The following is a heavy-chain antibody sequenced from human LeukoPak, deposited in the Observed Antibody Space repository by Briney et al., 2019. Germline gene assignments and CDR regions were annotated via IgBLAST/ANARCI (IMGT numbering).Heavy chain of an antibody. CDR2: IHYTGST. Sequence: PSETLSLTCTISGGSINSDTYYWAWIRQPPGKGLEWIGSIHYTGSTYQNPSLKSRVTVSVDTSKNQFSLRLRSVTAADTAVYFCGRQSLLIPPNWFDLWGQGTLVTVSS. CDR3: GRQSLLIPPNWFDL. CDR1: GGSINSDTYY. J-gene: IGHJ5*02. D-gene: IGHD3-10*01. V-gene: IGHV4-39*01.